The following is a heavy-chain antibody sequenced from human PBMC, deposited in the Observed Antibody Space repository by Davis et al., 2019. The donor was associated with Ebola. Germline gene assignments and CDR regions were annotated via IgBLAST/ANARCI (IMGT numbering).Heavy chain of an antibody. CDR3: TRHLFSGVAVHHFDY. Sequence: SETLSLTCTVSGGSIISSSSYWGWIRQPPRKGLEWIGSIYYSGITYYNPSLKSRVTISVDTSKNQFSLKLSSVTAADTAVYYCTRHLFSGVAVHHFDYWGQGTLVTVSS. V-gene: IGHV4-39*01. D-gene: IGHD3-3*01. CDR2: IYYSGIT. CDR1: GGSIISSSSY. J-gene: IGHJ4*02.